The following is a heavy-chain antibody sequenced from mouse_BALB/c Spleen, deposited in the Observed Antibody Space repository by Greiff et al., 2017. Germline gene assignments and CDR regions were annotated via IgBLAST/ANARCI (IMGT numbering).Heavy chain of an antibody. D-gene: IGHD2-1*01. CDR3: ARSGNYVGFAY. Sequence: QGQLKQSGAELVRPGTSVKVSCKASGYAFTNYLIEWVKQRPGQGLEWIGVINPGSGGTNYNEKFKGKATLTADKSSSTAYMQLSSLTSDDSAVYFCARSGNYVGFAYWGQGTLVTVSA. CDR2: INPGSGGT. CDR1: GYAFTNYL. J-gene: IGHJ3*01. V-gene: IGHV1-54*01.